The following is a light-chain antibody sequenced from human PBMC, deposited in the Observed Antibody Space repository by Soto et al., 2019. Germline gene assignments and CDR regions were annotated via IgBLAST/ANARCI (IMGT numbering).Light chain of an antibody. CDR1: QSVTSSY. CDR2: EAS. V-gene: IGKV3-20*01. Sequence: EIVLTQSPGTLSLSPGDRATLSCRASQSVTSSYLAWFQQKPGQAPRLLIYEASSRATGIPDRFSGSGSGTDFTLTINRLEPEDFGVYSCHQYGSSPLTFGQGTKLEIK. CDR3: HQYGSSPLT. J-gene: IGKJ2*01.